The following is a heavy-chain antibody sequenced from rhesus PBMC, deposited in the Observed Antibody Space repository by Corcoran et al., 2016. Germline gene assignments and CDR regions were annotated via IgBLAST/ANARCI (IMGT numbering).Heavy chain of an antibody. CDR1: GFSFSDYY. Sequence: EVQLVESGGGLAQPGGSLRLSCAASGFSFSDYYMYWARQAPGKGLEWVSVISYTGGSTYYADSVKGRFTISRENAKNTLYLQMDSLRAEDTAVYYCARGYSSGSFDYWGQGVLVTVSS. CDR2: ISYTGGST. J-gene: IGHJ4*01. CDR3: ARGYSSGSFDY. D-gene: IGHD6-31*01. V-gene: IGHV3S18*01.